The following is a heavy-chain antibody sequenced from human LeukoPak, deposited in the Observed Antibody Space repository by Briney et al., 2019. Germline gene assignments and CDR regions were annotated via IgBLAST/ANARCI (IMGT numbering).Heavy chain of an antibody. Sequence: GGSLRLSCAASGFTFSSYGMHWVRQAPGKGLEWVAFIRYDGSNKYYADSVKGRFTISRDNSKNTLYLQMNSLRAEDTAVYYCAKDYNFLGYCSGGSCYPHYWGQGTLVTVSS. J-gene: IGHJ4*02. V-gene: IGHV3-30*02. CDR2: IRYDGSNK. CDR3: AKDYNFLGYCSGGSCYPHY. CDR1: GFTFSSYG. D-gene: IGHD2-15*01.